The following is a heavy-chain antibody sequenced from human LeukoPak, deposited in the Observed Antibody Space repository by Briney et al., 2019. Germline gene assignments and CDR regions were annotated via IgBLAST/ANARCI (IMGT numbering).Heavy chain of an antibody. CDR1: GGTFSSYA. D-gene: IGHD5-18*01. CDR2: IIPIFGTA. Sequence: SVKVSCKASGGTFSSYAISWVRQAPGQGLEWMGGIIPIFGTANYAQKFQGRVTITADESTSTAYMELSSLRSEDTAVYYCARSARVDAAMIGPYHYYYYMDVWGKGTTVTVSS. CDR3: ARSARVDAAMIGPYHYYYYMDV. J-gene: IGHJ6*03. V-gene: IGHV1-69*13.